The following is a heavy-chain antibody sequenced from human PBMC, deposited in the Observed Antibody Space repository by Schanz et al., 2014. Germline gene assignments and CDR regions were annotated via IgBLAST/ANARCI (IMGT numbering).Heavy chain of an antibody. V-gene: IGHV3-74*01. CDR1: GFTFSSYW. J-gene: IGHJ4*02. Sequence: EVQLVESGGGVVHPGGSLRLSCAASGFTFSSYWMHWVRQAPGKGLVWVSGIQSDGSITTYADSGKGRFAISRDNAKNTLCLQMNSLGAEDTAVYYCARATYYHVSGSYYGNFDSWGQGTLVTVPS. CDR2: IQSDGSIT. D-gene: IGHD3-10*01. CDR3: ARATYYHVSGSYYGNFDS.